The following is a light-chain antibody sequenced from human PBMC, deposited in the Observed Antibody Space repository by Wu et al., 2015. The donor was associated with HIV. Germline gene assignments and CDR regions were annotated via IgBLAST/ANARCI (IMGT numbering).Light chain of an antibody. V-gene: IGKV3-15*01. CDR2: GAS. J-gene: IGKJ2*01. CDR3: QQYNNWPLT. Sequence: EIVMTQSPATLSVSPGERATLSCRASQSVSSNLAWYQQKPGQAPRLLIYGASIRATGIPVRFSGSGSGTEFTLTISSLQSEDFAIYYCQQYNNWPLTFSQGTKLEI. CDR1: QSVSSN.